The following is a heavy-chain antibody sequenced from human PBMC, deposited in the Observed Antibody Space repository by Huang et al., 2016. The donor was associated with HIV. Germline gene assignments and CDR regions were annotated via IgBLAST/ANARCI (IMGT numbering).Heavy chain of an antibody. CDR3: AKEFDILTGYYPSGSDY. CDR2: ISYEGSKK. Sequence: QLQLVESGGGVVQPGRSLRLSCVASGFTFSNFGLHWVRQARGEGLKCVAFISYEGSKKYYADSGKVRFTISRDNSKNTLHLQMNSLRAEDTAVYYCAKEFDILTGYYPSGSDYWGQGTLVTVSS. J-gene: IGHJ4*02. D-gene: IGHD3-9*01. V-gene: IGHV3-30*18. CDR1: GFTFSNFG.